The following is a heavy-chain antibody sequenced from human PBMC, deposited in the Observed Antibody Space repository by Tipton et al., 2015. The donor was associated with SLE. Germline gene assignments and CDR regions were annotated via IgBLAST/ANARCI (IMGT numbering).Heavy chain of an antibody. Sequence: TLSLTCAVSGYSISSGYYWGWIRQPPGKGLEWIGSIYRSGSTYYNPSLKSRVTISVDTSKNQFSLKLSSATAADTAVYYCARRDYYNYSGFDYWGQGTLVTVSS. V-gene: IGHV4-38-2*01. CDR3: ARRDYYNYSGFDY. D-gene: IGHD3-22*01. CDR2: IYRSGST. J-gene: IGHJ4*02. CDR1: GYSISSGYY.